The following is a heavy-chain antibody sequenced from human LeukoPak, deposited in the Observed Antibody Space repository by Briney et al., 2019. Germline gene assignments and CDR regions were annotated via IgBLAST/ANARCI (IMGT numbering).Heavy chain of an antibody. D-gene: IGHD3-3*01. CDR1: GYTFTGYY. CDR3: ARDPIFGDTNYYYYYGMDV. J-gene: IGHJ6*02. V-gene: IGHV1-2*02. Sequence: GASVKVSCKASGYTFTGYYMHWVRQAPGQGLEWMGWINPNSGGANYAQKFQGRVTMTSDTSISTAYMELSSLRSDDTAVYYCARDPIFGDTNYYYYYGMDVWGQGTTVTVSS. CDR2: INPNSGGA.